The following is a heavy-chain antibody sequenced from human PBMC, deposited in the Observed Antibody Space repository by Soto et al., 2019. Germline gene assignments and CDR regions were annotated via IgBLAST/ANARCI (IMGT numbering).Heavy chain of an antibody. CDR3: ARGVYDSSGYPDYFDY. CDR1: GFTVSSNY. Sequence: PGGSLRLSCAASGFTVSSNYMSWVRQAPGKGLEWVSVIYSGGSTYYADSVKGRFTISRDNSKNTLYLQMNSLRAEDTAVYYCARGVYDSSGYPDYFDYWGQGTLVTVSS. V-gene: IGHV3-53*01. D-gene: IGHD3-22*01. J-gene: IGHJ4*02. CDR2: IYSGGST.